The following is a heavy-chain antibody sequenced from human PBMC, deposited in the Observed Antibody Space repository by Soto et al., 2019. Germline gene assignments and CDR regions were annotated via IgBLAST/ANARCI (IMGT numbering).Heavy chain of an antibody. CDR3: ARGRGYDPQYYFDY. J-gene: IGHJ4*02. CDR2: INHSGST. D-gene: IGHD5-12*01. Sequence: SETLSLTCAVYCGSFSGYYWSWIRQPPGKGLEWIGEINHSGSTNYNPSLKSRVTISVDTSKNQFSLKLSSVTAADTAVYYCARGRGYDPQYYFDYWGQGTLVTVSS. V-gene: IGHV4-34*01. CDR1: CGSFSGYY.